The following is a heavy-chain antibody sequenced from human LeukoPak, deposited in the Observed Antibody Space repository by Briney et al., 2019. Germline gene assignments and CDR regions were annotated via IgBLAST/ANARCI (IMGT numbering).Heavy chain of an antibody. V-gene: IGHV2-5*01. J-gene: IGHJ4*02. CDR2: IYWNDDK. Sequence: GWVRQMPGKGLEWLALIYWNDDKRYSPSLKSRLTITKDTSKNQVVLTMTNMDPVDTATYYCAHRWSSFDYWGQGTLVTVSS. CDR3: AHRWSSFDY. D-gene: IGHD1-26*01.